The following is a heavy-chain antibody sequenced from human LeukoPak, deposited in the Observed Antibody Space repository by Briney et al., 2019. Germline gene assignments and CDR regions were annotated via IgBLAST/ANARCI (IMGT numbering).Heavy chain of an antibody. CDR2: INHSGST. J-gene: IGHJ5*02. CDR1: GGSFSGYY. Sequence: SETLSLTCAVYGGSFSGYYWSWIRQPPGKGLEWIGEINHSGSTNYNPSLKSRVTISVDTSKNQFSLKLSSVTAADTAVYYCARGRGSSWYNWFDPWGQGTLVTVSS. CDR3: ARGRGSSWYNWFDP. V-gene: IGHV4-34*01. D-gene: IGHD6-13*01.